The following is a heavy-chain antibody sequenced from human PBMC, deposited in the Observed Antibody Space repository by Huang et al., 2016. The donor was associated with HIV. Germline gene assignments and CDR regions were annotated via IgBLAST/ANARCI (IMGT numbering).Heavy chain of an antibody. CDR3: ARGRGGTHSYFFYSMDV. CDR1: GDSISSVAFY. V-gene: IGHV4-61*09. D-gene: IGHD1-26*01. Sequence: QVQLQESGPGLVQPSQTLSLICTVSGDSISSVAFYWTWMRHSAGGGLQWIGHVYTRGSVLYNGYLRSRVTIALDTSKNHLSLNLRSVTAADTALYFCARGRGGTHSYFFYSMDVWGAGTAVIVSS. J-gene: IGHJ6*03. CDR2: VYTRGSV.